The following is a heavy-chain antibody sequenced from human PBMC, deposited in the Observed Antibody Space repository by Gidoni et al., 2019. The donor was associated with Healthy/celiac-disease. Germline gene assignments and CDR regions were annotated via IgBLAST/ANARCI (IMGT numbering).Heavy chain of an antibody. Sequence: SSYGMHWVRQAPGKGLEWVAVISYDGSNKYYADSVKGRFTISRDNSKNTLYLQMNSLRAEDTAVYYCAKSSDYGDYAYYGMDVWGQGTTVTVSS. CDR2: ISYDGSNK. D-gene: IGHD4-17*01. CDR1: SSYG. V-gene: IGHV3-30*18. J-gene: IGHJ6*02. CDR3: AKSSDYGDYAYYGMDV.